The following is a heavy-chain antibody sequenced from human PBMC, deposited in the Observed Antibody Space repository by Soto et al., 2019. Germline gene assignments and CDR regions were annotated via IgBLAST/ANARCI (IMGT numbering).Heavy chain of an antibody. CDR3: AKDPSSSWYNYFDY. Sequence: EVQLLESGGGLVQPGGSLRLSCAASGFTFSSYAMSWVRQAPGKGLEWVSAISGSGGSTYYADSVKGRFTISRDNSKNALYLQMNSLRAEXTAVYYCAKDPSSSWYNYFDYWGQGTLFTVSS. J-gene: IGHJ4*02. CDR2: ISGSGGST. D-gene: IGHD6-13*01. V-gene: IGHV3-23*01. CDR1: GFTFSSYA.